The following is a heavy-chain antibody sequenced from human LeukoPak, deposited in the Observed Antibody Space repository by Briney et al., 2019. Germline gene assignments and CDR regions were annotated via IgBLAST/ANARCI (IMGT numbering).Heavy chain of an antibody. CDR3: ARVGSSWYFDY. CDR2: IHHSGTT. V-gene: IGHV4-59*01. D-gene: IGHD6-13*01. CDR1: GDSMTNYY. J-gene: IGHJ4*02. Sequence: SETLSLTCTVSGDSMTNYYWNWIRQPPGKGLEWIGYIHHSGTTNYNPSLKSRLTMSVDTSKNQFSLKLSSVTAADTAVYYCARVGSSWYFDYWGQGTLVTVSS.